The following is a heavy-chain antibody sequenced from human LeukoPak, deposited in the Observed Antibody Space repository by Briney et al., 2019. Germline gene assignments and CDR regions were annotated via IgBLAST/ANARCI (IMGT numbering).Heavy chain of an antibody. CDR2: IYWDDDT. J-gene: IGHJ4*02. CDR3: ARLSNIAPRPVDF. D-gene: IGHD6-6*01. Sequence: SGATLVKPTQILTLTCTFSGFSLTTREVGVGWVRQPPGKALEWLALIYWDDDTRYSPSLKSRLTITKDTSKNHVLLTMTNMDPVDTATYCCARLSNIAPRPVDFWGQGTQVTVSS. V-gene: IGHV2-5*02. CDR1: GFSLTTREVG.